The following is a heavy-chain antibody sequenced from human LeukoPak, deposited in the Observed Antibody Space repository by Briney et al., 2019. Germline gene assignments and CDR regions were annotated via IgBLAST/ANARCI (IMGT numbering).Heavy chain of an antibody. Sequence: ASVNVSCEASGYTFTDYYIHWVRQAPGQGLGWMGWINPNSGDTNYAQKFQGRVTMTRDTSISTAYMELSRLRSDDTAVYYCARRIAAPGNDAFDIWGQGTMVTVSS. CDR3: ARRIAAPGNDAFDI. CDR1: GYTFTDYY. V-gene: IGHV1-2*02. CDR2: INPNSGDT. J-gene: IGHJ3*02. D-gene: IGHD6-13*01.